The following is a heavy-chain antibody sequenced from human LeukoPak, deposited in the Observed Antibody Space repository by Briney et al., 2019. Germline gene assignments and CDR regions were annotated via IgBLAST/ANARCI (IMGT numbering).Heavy chain of an antibody. CDR2: MNPNSGNT. CDR1: GYTFTSYD. CDR3: ARLRHDNSGPFDY. Sequence: GASVKVSCKASGYTFTSYDINWVRQATGQGLEWMGWMNPNSGNTGYAQKFQGRVTMTRDTSTSTVYMELSSLRSEDAAVYYCARLRHDNSGPFDYWGQGTLVTVSS. J-gene: IGHJ4*02. D-gene: IGHD3-22*01. V-gene: IGHV1-8*01.